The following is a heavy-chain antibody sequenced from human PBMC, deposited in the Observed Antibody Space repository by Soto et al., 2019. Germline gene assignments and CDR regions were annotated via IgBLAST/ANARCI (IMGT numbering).Heavy chain of an antibody. J-gene: IGHJ3*02. Sequence: VGSLRLSCASSVFTVNNTAMTCVRHSPGKGLEWVSAFSGRSKSTYYATSVKGRFTISKDNSKNTLYLQMNSLRAEDTALYYCAKGIDCGADCHSYDTLDIWRQGKVVT. CDR3: AKGIDCGADCHSYDTLDI. CDR1: VFTVNNTA. V-gene: IGHV3-23*01. D-gene: IGHD2-21*02. CDR2: FSGRSKST.